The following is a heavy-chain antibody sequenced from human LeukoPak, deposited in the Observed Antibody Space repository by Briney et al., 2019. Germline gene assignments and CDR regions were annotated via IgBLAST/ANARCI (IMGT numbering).Heavy chain of an antibody. D-gene: IGHD6-19*01. V-gene: IGHV1-69*06. Sequence: GASVRVSCKASGGTFSSYAISWVRQAPGQGLEWMGGIIPILGTANYAQKFQGRVTITAAKSTTTAYMELSSLSFEATAVYYCASSLPISGSYLGSFDIWGQGTMVTVSS. CDR2: IIPILGTA. CDR3: ASSLPISGSYLGSFDI. J-gene: IGHJ3*02. CDR1: GGTFSSYA.